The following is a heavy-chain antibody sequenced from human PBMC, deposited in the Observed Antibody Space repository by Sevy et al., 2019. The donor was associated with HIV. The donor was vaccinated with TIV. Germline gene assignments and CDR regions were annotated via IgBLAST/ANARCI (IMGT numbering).Heavy chain of an antibody. J-gene: IGHJ6*02. V-gene: IGHV3-49*03. D-gene: IGHD3-16*01. CDR3: TRARGGTYYYYYGMDV. CDR2: IRSKAYGGTT. Sequence: GGSLRLSCTASGFTFGDYAMSWFRQAPGKGLEWVGFIRSKAYGGTTEYAASVKGRFTISRDDSKSIAYLQMNSLKTEDQAGYYCTRARGGTYYYYYGMDVWGQGTTVTVSS. CDR1: GFTFGDYA.